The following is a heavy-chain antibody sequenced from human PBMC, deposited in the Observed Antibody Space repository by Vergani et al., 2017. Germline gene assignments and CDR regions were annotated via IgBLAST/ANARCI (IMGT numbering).Heavy chain of an antibody. Sequence: EVQLLESGGGLVQPGGSLRLSCEASGFSFPGYAMSWVRQAPGKGLEWVSSVSGSSATPYYADSVKGRFTISRDNAKNSLYLQMNSLRAEDTAVYYCARDLEGSGSYGRSGMDVWGQGTTVTVSS. J-gene: IGHJ6*02. CDR3: ARDLEGSGSYGRSGMDV. V-gene: IGHV3-23*01. CDR1: GFSFPGYA. D-gene: IGHD3-10*01. CDR2: VSGSSATP.